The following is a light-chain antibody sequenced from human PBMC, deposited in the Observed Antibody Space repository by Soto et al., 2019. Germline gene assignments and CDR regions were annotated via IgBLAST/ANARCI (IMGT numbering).Light chain of an antibody. V-gene: IGKV3-20*01. Sequence: EMVLTKSPGTLSLSPGERATLSCRASQSVSSSYLAWYQQKPGQAPRLLIYGASSRATGIPDRFSGSGSGTDFTLTSGRLEPEDFAVYYCQQYGSSRTFGQGTKVDIK. CDR2: GAS. CDR3: QQYGSSRT. CDR1: QSVSSSY. J-gene: IGKJ1*01.